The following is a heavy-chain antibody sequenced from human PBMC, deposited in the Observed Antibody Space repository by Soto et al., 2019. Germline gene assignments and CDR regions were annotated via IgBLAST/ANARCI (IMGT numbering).Heavy chain of an antibody. CDR3: AAELCFGKLSVV. V-gene: IGHV1-69*01. Sequence: QVQVVQSGGEVRRPGSSVKVSCKASGDTFKNCVISWVRQAPGQGLEWMGGIIPLFGTTDFAQRFQGRLTITTNESTTTAYMELSRLRSEDTATYYCAAELCFGKLSVVWGQGPTVIVSS. CDR1: GDTFKNCV. D-gene: IGHD3-10*01. CDR2: IIPLFGTT. J-gene: IGHJ6*02.